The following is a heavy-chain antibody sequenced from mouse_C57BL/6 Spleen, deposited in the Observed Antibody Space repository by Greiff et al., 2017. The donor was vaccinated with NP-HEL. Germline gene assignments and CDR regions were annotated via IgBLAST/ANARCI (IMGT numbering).Heavy chain of an antibody. CDR2: IDPSDSET. V-gene: IGHV1-52*01. CDR1: GYTFTSYW. D-gene: IGHD2-4*01. Sequence: QVQLQQPGAELVRPGSSVKLSCKASGYTFTSYWMHWVKQRPIQGLEWIGNIDPSDSETHYNQKFKDKATLTVDKSSSPAYMQRSSLTSEDSAVYYWARSGYDYPAWFAYWGQGTLVTVSA. CDR3: ARSGYDYPAWFAY. J-gene: IGHJ3*01.